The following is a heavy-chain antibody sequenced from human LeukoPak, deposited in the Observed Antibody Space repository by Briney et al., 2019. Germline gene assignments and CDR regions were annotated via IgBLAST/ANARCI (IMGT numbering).Heavy chain of an antibody. CDR1: GFTFSNYW. Sequence: GSLRLSCAAAGFTFSNYWMHWVRQASGKGLVWVSRIDTDGSFTSYADSVRGRFTISRDNAKNTLYLQMSSLRAEDTAVYYCIRGTVGAPGNDYWGQGTLVTVSS. CDR2: IDTDGSFT. CDR3: IRGTVGAPGNDY. D-gene: IGHD1-26*01. V-gene: IGHV3-74*01. J-gene: IGHJ4*02.